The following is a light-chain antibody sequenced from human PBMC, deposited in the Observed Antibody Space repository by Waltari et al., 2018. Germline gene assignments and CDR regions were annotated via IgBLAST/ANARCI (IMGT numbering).Light chain of an antibody. Sequence: DVVMTQSPLSLPVTLGQPASISCRSSQSLVHSDGNTYLSWFKQRPGQSPRRLIYKVSNRDSGVPDRFSGSGSGTDFTLKISRVEAEDVGVYYCMQGTHWPPWTFGQGTKVEIQ. CDR1: QSLVHSDGNTY. V-gene: IGKV2-30*02. J-gene: IGKJ1*01. CDR3: MQGTHWPPWT. CDR2: KVS.